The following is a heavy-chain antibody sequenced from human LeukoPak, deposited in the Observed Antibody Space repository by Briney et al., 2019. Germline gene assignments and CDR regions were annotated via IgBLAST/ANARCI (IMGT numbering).Heavy chain of an antibody. J-gene: IGHJ6*03. D-gene: IGHD1-7*01. CDR1: GGSISSSSYY. V-gene: IGHV4-39*07. CDR3: ARDLAFRTGTTYYYYYYMDV. CDR2: IYYSGST. Sequence: SETLSLTCTVSGGSISSSSYYWGWIRQPPGKGLEWIGSIYYSGSTYYNPSLKSRVTMSVDTSKNQFSLKLSSVTAADTAVYYCARDLAFRTGTTYYYYYYMDVWGKGTTVTVSS.